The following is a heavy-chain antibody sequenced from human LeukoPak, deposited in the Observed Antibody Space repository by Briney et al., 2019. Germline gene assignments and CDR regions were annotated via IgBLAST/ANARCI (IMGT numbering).Heavy chain of an antibody. CDR2: ISWNGGSI. Sequence: PGRSLRLSCAASGFTFDDYAMHWVRQAPGKGLEWVSGISWNGGSIGYADSVKGRFTISRDNAKNSLYLQMNSLRAEDTAVYYCAREYSGSYYWGQGTLVTVSS. CDR1: GFTFDDYA. J-gene: IGHJ4*02. D-gene: IGHD1-26*01. V-gene: IGHV3-9*01. CDR3: AREYSGSYY.